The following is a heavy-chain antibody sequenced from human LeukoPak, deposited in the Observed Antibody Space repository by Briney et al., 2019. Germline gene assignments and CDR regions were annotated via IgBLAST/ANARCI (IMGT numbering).Heavy chain of an antibody. CDR2: ISWNSDNI. Sequence: PGRSLRLSCATSGFTFDDYAMHWVRQAPGKGLEWVSGISWNSDNINYADSVKGRFIISRDNAKNSLYLQMNSLRVDDTAFYYCAASFWSGYWVDYWGQGTVVTVSS. J-gene: IGHJ4*02. V-gene: IGHV3-9*01. D-gene: IGHD3-3*01. CDR3: AASFWSGYWVDY. CDR1: GFTFDDYA.